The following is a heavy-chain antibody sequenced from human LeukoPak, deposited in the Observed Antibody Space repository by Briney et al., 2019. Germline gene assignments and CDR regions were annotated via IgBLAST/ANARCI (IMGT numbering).Heavy chain of an antibody. J-gene: IGHJ4*02. Sequence: ASVKVSCKASGYTFTSYGIHWVRQAPGQRLEWMGWISVGNGDTEYSQKFQGRVTITRDTSANTAYMELSSLTSEDTAVFYCAREPYGGNSYDYWGQGTLVTVSS. CDR3: AREPYGGNSYDY. CDR2: ISVGNGDT. CDR1: GYTFTSYG. V-gene: IGHV1-3*01. D-gene: IGHD4-23*01.